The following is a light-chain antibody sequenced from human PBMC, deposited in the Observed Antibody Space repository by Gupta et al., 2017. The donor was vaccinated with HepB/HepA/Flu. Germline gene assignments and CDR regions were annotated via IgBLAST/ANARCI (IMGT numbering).Light chain of an antibody. CDR2: WAS. J-gene: IGKJ4*01. V-gene: IGKV4-1*01. CDR1: QSVIYSSNQKNH. CDR3: QQYYGVPLT. Sequence: DIVMTQSPDSLALSLGEKATITCKYSQSVIYSSNQKNHLAWYQQKPGQPPKLLIYWASTRESGVPDRFSGSGSGTDFTLTISSLQAEDVALYFCQQYYGVPLTFGGGTKVEI.